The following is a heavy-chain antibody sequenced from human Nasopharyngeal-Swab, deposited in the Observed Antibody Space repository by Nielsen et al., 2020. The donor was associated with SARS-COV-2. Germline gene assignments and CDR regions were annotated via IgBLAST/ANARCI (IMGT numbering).Heavy chain of an antibody. CDR1: GFTFNNYY. Sequence: ASVKVSCKASGFTFNNYYIHWVRQAPGQGLEWMGMINPGSGGTTYAQKFQGRVTMTRAPSTSTVFMDLSSLRSEDTAVYYCARRGRCSGSSCDMDVWGQGTTVTVSS. V-gene: IGHV1-46*02. J-gene: IGHJ6*02. CDR2: INPGSGGT. D-gene: IGHD2-2*01. CDR3: ARRGRCSGSSCDMDV.